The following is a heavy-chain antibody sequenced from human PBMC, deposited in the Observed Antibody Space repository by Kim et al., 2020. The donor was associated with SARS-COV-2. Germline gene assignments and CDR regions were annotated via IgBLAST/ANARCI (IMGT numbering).Heavy chain of an antibody. CDR2: IIPILGIA. V-gene: IGHV1-69*04. Sequence: SVKVSCKASGGTFSSYAISWVRQAPGQGLEWMGRIIPILGIANYAQKFQGRVTITADKSTSTAYMELSSLRSEDTAVYYCARERGEWMVVAATPGWGWFDPWGQGTLVTVSS. J-gene: IGHJ5*02. CDR3: ARERGEWMVVAATPGWGWFDP. CDR1: GGTFSSYA. D-gene: IGHD2-15*01.